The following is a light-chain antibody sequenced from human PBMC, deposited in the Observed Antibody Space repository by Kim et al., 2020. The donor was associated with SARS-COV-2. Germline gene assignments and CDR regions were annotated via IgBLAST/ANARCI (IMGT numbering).Light chain of an antibody. CDR2: GAS. Sequence: SVSAGEAALSSCASRQSLSSNLAWYQQKPGQAPRLLIYGASTRATGIPARFSGSGSGTDFTLTISSLQSEDFAVYYCQQYDKSPYTFGQGTKLEI. CDR1: RQSLSSN. J-gene: IGKJ2*01. V-gene: IGKV3-15*01. CDR3: QQYDKSPYT.